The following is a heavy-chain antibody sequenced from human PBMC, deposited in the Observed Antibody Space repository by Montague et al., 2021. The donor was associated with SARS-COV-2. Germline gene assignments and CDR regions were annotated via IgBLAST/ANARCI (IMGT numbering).Heavy chain of an antibody. D-gene: IGHD3-10*01. Sequence: ETLSLTCAVHGGSFSTYSWKWIRQPPGKGLEWIGEIHHGGSTNYNPSLKSRVTISADTSKNQFSLKLTSVAAADTAVYYCARLGDGVVPSPILGVGPYYSYYYMDVWGKGTTVTVSS. CDR1: GGSFSTYS. CDR3: ARLGDGVVPSPILGVGPYYSYYYMDV. J-gene: IGHJ6*03. CDR2: IHHGGST. V-gene: IGHV4-34*01.